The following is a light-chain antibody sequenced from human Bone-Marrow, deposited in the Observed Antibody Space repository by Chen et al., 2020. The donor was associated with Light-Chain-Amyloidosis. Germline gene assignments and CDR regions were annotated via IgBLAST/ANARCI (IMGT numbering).Light chain of an antibody. CDR3: AAWDGSLSGYV. CDR2: DNN. V-gene: IGLV1-40*01. J-gene: IGLJ1*01. Sequence: QPVLTHPPSVSGAPGQRVTISCTGGGSNIGPSYDVHWYQQLPGSAPRLLIYDNNNRPSGVPDRFSASKSGTSAFLAISGLRSEDEADYYCAAWDGSLSGYVFGTGTKVIVL. CDR1: GSNIGPSYD.